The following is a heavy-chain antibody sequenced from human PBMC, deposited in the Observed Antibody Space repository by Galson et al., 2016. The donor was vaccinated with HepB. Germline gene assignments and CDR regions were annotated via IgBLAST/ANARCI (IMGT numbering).Heavy chain of an antibody. V-gene: IGHV3-15*04. D-gene: IGHD3-9*01. CDR2: LESEAYGVRT. CDR1: GVSCSDAR. J-gene: IGHJ4*02. CDR3: TTVPGDAAGYSFDD. Sequence: SFRTCCAASGVSCSDARWSGVDQGPLAGVEWVVRLESEAYGVRTVNAAPVQGRFTLSRDDSKNMVFLQMNGLRAEDTAVYFCTTVPGDAAGYSFDDWGQESLVTVSS.